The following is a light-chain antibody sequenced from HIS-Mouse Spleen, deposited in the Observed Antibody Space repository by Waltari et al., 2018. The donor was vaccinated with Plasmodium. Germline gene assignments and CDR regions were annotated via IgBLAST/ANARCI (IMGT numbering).Light chain of an antibody. CDR1: SSDVGGYNY. J-gene: IGLJ3*02. Sequence: QSALTQPRSVSGSPGQSVTISCTGTSSDVGGYNYVSWYQQHPGKDPKLMIYDVSKRPSGVSNRFSGSKSGNTASLTISGLQAEDEADYYCCSYAGSSTFVFGGGTKLTVL. V-gene: IGLV2-11*01. CDR2: DVS. CDR3: CSYAGSSTFV.